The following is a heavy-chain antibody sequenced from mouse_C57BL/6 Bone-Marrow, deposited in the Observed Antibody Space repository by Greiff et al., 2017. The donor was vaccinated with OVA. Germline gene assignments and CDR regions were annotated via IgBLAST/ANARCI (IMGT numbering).Heavy chain of an antibody. J-gene: IGHJ1*03. CDR3: AREGGSSWYFDV. CDR2: ISDGGSYT. Sequence: EVKVVESGGGLVKPGGSLKLSCAASGFTFSSYAMSWVRQTPEKRLEWVATISDGGSYTYYPDNVKGRFTISRDNAKNNLYLQMSHLKSEDTAMYYCAREGGSSWYFDVWGTGTTVTVSS. V-gene: IGHV5-4*01. D-gene: IGHD1-1*01. CDR1: GFTFSSYA.